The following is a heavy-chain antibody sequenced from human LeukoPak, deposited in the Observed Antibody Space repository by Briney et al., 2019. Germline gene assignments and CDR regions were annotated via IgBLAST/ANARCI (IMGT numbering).Heavy chain of an antibody. D-gene: IGHD3-10*01. CDR2: ITATGRDT. J-gene: IGHJ4*02. Sequence: GGSLRLSCAASGFSFSTYAMNWVRQAPGKRLEWVSSITATGRDTYYALSVKGRITISRDNSKNTLYLQMNSLRADDTALYYCARHYRWGPGEFGYWGQGTLVTVSS. CDR3: ARHYRWGPGEFGY. V-gene: IGHV3-23*01. CDR1: GFSFSTYA.